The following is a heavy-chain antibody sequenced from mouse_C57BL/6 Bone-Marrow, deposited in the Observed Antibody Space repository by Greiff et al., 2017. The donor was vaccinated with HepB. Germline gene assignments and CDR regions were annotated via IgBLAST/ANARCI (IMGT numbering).Heavy chain of an antibody. J-gene: IGHJ3*01. CDR3: ARDRGLTPFAY. Sequence: EVQVVESGPGMVKPSQSLSLTCTVTGYSITSGYDWHWIRHFPGNKLEWMGYISYSGSTNYNPSLKSRISITHDTSKNHFFLKLNSVTTEDTATYYCARDRGLTPFAYWGQGTLVTVSA. V-gene: IGHV3-1*01. CDR2: ISYSGST. CDR1: GYSITSGYD. D-gene: IGHD2-4*01.